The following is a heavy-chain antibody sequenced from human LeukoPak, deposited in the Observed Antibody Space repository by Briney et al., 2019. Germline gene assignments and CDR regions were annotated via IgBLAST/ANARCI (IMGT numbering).Heavy chain of an antibody. D-gene: IGHD1-26*01. V-gene: IGHV4-61*08. CDR2: IYYSGST. Sequence: SETLSLTCTVSGGSISTSDYYWGWIRQPPGKGLEWIGYIYYSGSTNYNPSLKSRVTISVDTSKNQFSLKLSSVTAADTAVYYCARDSGSYVHWFDPWGQGTLVTVSS. J-gene: IGHJ5*02. CDR3: ARDSGSYVHWFDP. CDR1: GGSISTSDYY.